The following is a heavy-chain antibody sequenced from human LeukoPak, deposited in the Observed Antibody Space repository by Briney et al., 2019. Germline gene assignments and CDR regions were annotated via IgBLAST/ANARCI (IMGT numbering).Heavy chain of an antibody. J-gene: IGHJ4*02. Sequence: GGSLRLSCGASGFTLIDYNMRWVRQAPGKGLENVAFIQINGSTPYYTDSVKGRSTMSRDKSKTTLYLKINSLRGGDKAVYYCARGAAVALELWGQGTLVTVSS. V-gene: IGHV3-30*02. CDR1: GFTLIDYN. CDR3: ARGAAVALEL. D-gene: IGHD6-19*01. CDR2: IQINGSTP.